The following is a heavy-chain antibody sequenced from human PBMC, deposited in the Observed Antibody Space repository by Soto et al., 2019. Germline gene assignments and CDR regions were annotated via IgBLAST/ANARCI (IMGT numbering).Heavy chain of an antibody. Sequence: SETLSLTCTVSGGSISSSSYYWGWIRPPPGKGLEWIGSIYYSGSTYYNPSLKSRVTISVDTSKNQFSLKLSSVTAADTAVYYCARTHDYGDYYWYFDLWGRGTLVTVSS. J-gene: IGHJ2*01. CDR1: GGSISSSSYY. D-gene: IGHD4-17*01. V-gene: IGHV4-39*01. CDR3: ARTHDYGDYYWYFDL. CDR2: IYYSGST.